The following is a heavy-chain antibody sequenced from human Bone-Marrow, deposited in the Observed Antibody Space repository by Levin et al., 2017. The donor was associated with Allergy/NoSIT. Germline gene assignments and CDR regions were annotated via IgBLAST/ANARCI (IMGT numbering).Heavy chain of an antibody. J-gene: IGHJ6*02. V-gene: IGHV1-18*01. CDR1: GYSFSSSG. D-gene: IGHD5-24*01. CDR3: SREPRWLRSTDVAMDV. Sequence: ASVKVSCKASGYSFSSSGFSWVRQAPGQGLACLGWISGYSGDTEYSQKFQGRVSMTIERSTRTAYMELKSLRSDDTAVYYCSREPRWLRSTDVAMDVWGQGTTVTVSS. CDR2: ISGYSGDT.